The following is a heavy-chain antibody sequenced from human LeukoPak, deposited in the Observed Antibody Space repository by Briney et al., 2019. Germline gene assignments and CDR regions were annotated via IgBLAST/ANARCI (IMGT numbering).Heavy chain of an antibody. D-gene: IGHD2-15*01. CDR2: IIPIFGTA. CDR1: GGTFCSYA. Sequence: SSVKVSCKASGGTFCSYAISWVRQAPGQGLEWMGRIIPIFGTANYAQKFQGRVTITTDESTSTAYMELSSLRSEDTAVYYCARDFEDCSGGSCLYYFDYWGQGTLVTVSS. V-gene: IGHV1-69*05. CDR3: ARDFEDCSGGSCLYYFDY. J-gene: IGHJ4*02.